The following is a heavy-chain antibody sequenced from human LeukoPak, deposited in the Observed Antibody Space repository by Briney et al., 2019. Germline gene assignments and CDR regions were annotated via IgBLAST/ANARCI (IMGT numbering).Heavy chain of an antibody. CDR2: ISRSASNI. Sequence: GALRLSCVASGFSFSSYNMNWVRQAPGKGLEWVSSISRSASNIYYADSVKGRFTISRDNAKNSFYLQTNSLRAEDTAVFYCARDPEGFGATYFDYWGQGTLVTVSS. V-gene: IGHV3-21*01. CDR3: ARDPEGFGATYFDY. D-gene: IGHD3-16*01. J-gene: IGHJ4*02. CDR1: GFSFSSYN.